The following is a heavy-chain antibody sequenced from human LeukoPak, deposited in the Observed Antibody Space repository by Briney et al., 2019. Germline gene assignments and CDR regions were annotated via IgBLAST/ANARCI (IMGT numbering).Heavy chain of an antibody. V-gene: IGHV4-59*01. D-gene: IGHD5-18*01. J-gene: IGHJ6*02. CDR3: ARVSGYSYGNSYYYYDGMDV. CDR2: IYYSGST. CDR1: GGSISSYY. Sequence: SETLSLTCTVSGGSISSYYWSWIRQPPGKGLEWIGYIYYSGSTNYNPSLKSRVTISVDTSKNQFCLKLSSVTAADTAVYYCARVSGYSYGNSYYYYDGMDVWGQGTTVTVSS.